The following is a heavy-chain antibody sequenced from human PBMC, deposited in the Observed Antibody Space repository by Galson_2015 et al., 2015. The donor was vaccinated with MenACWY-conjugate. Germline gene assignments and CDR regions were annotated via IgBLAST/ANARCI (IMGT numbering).Heavy chain of an antibody. J-gene: IGHJ4*02. D-gene: IGHD2-21*02. Sequence: SLRLSCAASVFNFRGDWMTWVRQAPGKGLEWVANIKEDGSEKYYADPVKGRFTISRDNAKNSLYLQMNRLRDEDAAVYYCTRDGGDSWGQGALVAVSS. CDR2: IKEDGSEK. CDR3: TRDGGDS. CDR1: VFNFRGDW. V-gene: IGHV3-7*03.